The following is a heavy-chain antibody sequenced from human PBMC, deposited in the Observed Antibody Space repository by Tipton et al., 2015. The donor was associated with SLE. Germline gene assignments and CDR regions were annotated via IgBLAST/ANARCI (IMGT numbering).Heavy chain of an antibody. CDR2: MNPNSGNT. CDR1: GYTFTSYD. V-gene: IGHV1-8*02. J-gene: IGHJ1*01. Sequence: QVQLVQSGGEVKKPGASVKVSCKASGYTFTSYDINWVRQATGQGLEWMGWMNPNSGNTGYAQKFQGRVTMTRNTVYLEMNSLRSEDTALYYCAKDAGYSSNWQAFVQHWGQGTQVTVSS. D-gene: IGHD2-2*01. CDR3: AKDAGYSSNWQAFVQH.